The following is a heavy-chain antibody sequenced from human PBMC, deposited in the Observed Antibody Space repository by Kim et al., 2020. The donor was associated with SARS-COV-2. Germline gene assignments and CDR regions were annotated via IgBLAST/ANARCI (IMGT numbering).Heavy chain of an antibody. CDR2: ISYDGSNK. J-gene: IGHJ3*02. D-gene: IGHD3-10*01. V-gene: IGHV3-30*04. CDR3: ARGGWFGELRDAFDI. Sequence: GGSLRLSCAASEFTFNSYAMYWVRQAPGKGLEWVAVISYDGSNKYYADSVKGRFTISRDNSKNTLYLQMNSLRAEDTAVYYCARGGWFGELRDAFDIWV. CDR1: EFTFNSYA.